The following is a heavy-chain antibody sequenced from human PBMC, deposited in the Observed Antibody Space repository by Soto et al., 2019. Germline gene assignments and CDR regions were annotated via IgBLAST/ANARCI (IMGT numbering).Heavy chain of an antibody. Sequence: QVQLVQSGAEVKKPGASVKVSCKASGYTFSDHDINWVRQPSGQGPEWLGWMNPNSGDTGYAQNFQGRVTMTRDTSKRTAYMELSSLRSEDTAVYYCARVGGNWNDDYFDYWGQGTLVTVSS. J-gene: IGHJ4*02. D-gene: IGHD1-1*01. CDR3: ARVGGNWNDDYFDY. V-gene: IGHV1-8*01. CDR2: MNPNSGDT. CDR1: GYTFSDHD.